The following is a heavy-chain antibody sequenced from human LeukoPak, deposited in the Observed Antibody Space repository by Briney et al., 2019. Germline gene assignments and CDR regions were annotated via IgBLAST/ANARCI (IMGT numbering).Heavy chain of an antibody. D-gene: IGHD3-22*01. CDR3: ARGKYDTSGYYQQFDF. V-gene: IGHV4-30-4*07. Sequence: SQTLSLTCAVSGGSISSGGYSWSWIRQPPGKGLEWIGRIYSSGNTTYNPSLESRVSMSVETSKKQLSLRLSSVTAADTAVYYCARGKYDTSGYYQQFDFWGQGTLVTVSS. CDR1: GGSISSGGYS. CDR2: IYSSGNT. J-gene: IGHJ4*02.